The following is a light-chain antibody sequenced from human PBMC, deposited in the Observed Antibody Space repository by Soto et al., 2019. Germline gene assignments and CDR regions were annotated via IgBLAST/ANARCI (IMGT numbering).Light chain of an antibody. CDR2: DAS. Sequence: DIQMTQSPSSLSASVGDRVTITCQASQDIRKFLNWYQQKPGKAPKLLINDASNLETGVPSRFSGSASGTDFTFTINSLQPEDIATYYCQHYDNLVTFGPGTTVDI. V-gene: IGKV1-33*01. CDR3: QHYDNLVT. CDR1: QDIRKF. J-gene: IGKJ3*01.